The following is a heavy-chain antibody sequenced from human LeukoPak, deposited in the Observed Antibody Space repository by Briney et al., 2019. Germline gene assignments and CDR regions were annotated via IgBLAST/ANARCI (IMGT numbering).Heavy chain of an antibody. CDR2: INPNTGGT. J-gene: IGHJ4*02. CDR1: VYTFTGYY. Sequence: ASLKVSCKASVYTFTGYYMHWVRQAPRQGLERMGWINPNTGGTNYAQNFQGRVTMTRDTSISTAYMELSRVGSDDSAVYCCTRAVAGDYFDYWGQGTLVTVSS. D-gene: IGHD2-15*01. V-gene: IGHV1-2*02. CDR3: TRAVAGDYFDY.